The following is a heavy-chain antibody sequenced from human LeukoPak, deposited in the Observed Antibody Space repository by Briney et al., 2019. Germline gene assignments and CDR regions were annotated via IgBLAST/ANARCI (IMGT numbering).Heavy chain of an antibody. V-gene: IGHV3-74*01. CDR3: AKNGPGLDYFDY. CDR2: INSDGSDT. D-gene: IGHD3-10*01. Sequence: GGSLRLSCAGSGFTFSSYWMHWVRQAPGKGLVWVSRINSDGSDTTYADSVKGRFTISRDNAKNTLYLQMNSLRAEDTAVYYCAKNGPGLDYFDYWGQGTLVTVSS. J-gene: IGHJ4*02. CDR1: GFTFSSYW.